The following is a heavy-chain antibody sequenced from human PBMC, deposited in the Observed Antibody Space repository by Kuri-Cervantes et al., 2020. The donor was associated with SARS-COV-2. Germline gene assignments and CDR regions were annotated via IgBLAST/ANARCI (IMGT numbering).Heavy chain of an antibody. CDR3: AKGNGFYYDRHYYMDV. D-gene: IGHD3-22*01. V-gene: IGHV3-30-3*01. J-gene: IGHJ6*03. CDR1: GFTFSSYA. Sequence: LSLTCAASGFTFSSYAMHWVRQAPGKGLEWVAVISYDGSNKYYADSVKGRFTISRDNSKNTLYLQMNSLRAEDTAVYYYAKGNGFYYDRHYYMDVWGKGTTVTVSS. CDR2: ISYDGSNK.